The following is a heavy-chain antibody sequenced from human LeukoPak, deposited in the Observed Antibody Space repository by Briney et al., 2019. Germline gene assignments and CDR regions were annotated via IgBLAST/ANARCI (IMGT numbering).Heavy chain of an antibody. CDR1: GGSVSSGRFY. D-gene: IGHD4-23*01. CDR2: IDYSGST. V-gene: IGHV4-61*01. CDR3: ARGFYGGTFDY. Sequence: SETLSLTCSVSGGSVSSGRFYWTWIRQPPGKGLEWIGYIDYSGSTNYNPSLKSRVTISVDTSKNQFSLKLSSVTAADTAVYYCARGFYGGTFDYWGQGTLVTVSS. J-gene: IGHJ4*02.